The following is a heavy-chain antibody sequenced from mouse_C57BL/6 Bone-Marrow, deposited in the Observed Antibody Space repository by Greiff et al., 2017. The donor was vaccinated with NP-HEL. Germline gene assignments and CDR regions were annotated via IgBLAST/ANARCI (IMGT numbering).Heavy chain of an antibody. D-gene: IGHD2-1*01. CDR1: GYTFTGYW. V-gene: IGHV1-9*01. J-gene: IGHJ3*01. CDR2: ILPGSGST. CDR3: ARLRLRGNFPWFAY. Sequence: QVQLQQSGAELMKPGASVKLSCKATGYTFTGYWIAWVKQRPGHGLEWIGEILPGSGSTNYNEKFKGKTTFTADTSSNTAYMQLSSLTTEDSAIYYCARLRLRGNFPWFAYWGQGTLVTVSA.